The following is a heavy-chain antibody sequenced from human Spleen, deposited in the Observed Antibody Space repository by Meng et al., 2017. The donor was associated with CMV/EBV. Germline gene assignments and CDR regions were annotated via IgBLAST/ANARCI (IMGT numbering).Heavy chain of an antibody. CDR2: TSYDGSGQ. Sequence: LSFSSHAMHWVRQAPAKGLEWVAATSYDGSGQHYADSVKGRFTISRDNSKNTLTLQMNSLRAEDTAVYYCARIGGVSYGKYVGGWFDPWGQGTLVTVSS. V-gene: IGHV3-30*04. CDR3: ARIGGVSYGKYVGGWFDP. J-gene: IGHJ5*02. CDR1: LSFSSHA. D-gene: IGHD4-17*01.